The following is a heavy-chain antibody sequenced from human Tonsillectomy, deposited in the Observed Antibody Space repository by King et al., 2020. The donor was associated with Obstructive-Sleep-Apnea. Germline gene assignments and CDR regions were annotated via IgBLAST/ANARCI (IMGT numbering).Heavy chain of an antibody. D-gene: IGHD3-22*01. CDR3: ASSSGYFDY. V-gene: IGHV3-11*01. J-gene: IGHJ4*02. CDR1: GFTFSYYY. CDR2: ISSIGSMK. Sequence: VQLVESGGGLVKPGGSRRLSCAASGFTFSYYYMTWIRQAPGKGLEWVLYISSIGSMKYYAASVKGRFSISRDNSKKSLYLQMNSLRAEDTAVYYCASSSGYFDYWGQGTLVTVSS.